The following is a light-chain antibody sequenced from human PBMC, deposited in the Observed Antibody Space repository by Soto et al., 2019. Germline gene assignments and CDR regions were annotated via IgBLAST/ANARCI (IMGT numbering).Light chain of an antibody. CDR3: QQYGSSGT. V-gene: IGKV3-20*01. CDR2: GAS. J-gene: IGKJ1*01. Sequence: EIVLTQSPGPLSVSPGERATLSCRASQSVSNNYLAWYQQKPGQAPRLLIYGASNRATGIPDRLSGSGSGTDFTLTISRLEPEDFAVYYCQQYGSSGTFGQGTKVDIK. CDR1: QSVSNNY.